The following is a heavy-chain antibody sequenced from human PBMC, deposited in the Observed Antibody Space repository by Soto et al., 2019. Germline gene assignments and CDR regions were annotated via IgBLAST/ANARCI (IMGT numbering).Heavy chain of an antibody. Sequence: QLQLQQWGAGLLKPSETLSLTCAVYGGSFSGYYWSWIRQPPGRGLEWIGEINHSGITNYNPYLKRRVTISVDTSKNHCSLKLNCVTAADTAVYYCASGHSPHSYYDSSGYYYYYWGQGTLLTAS. CDR2: INHSGIT. D-gene: IGHD3-22*01. V-gene: IGHV4-34*01. CDR3: ASGHSPHSYYDSSGYYYYY. CDR1: GGSFSGYY. J-gene: IGHJ4*02.